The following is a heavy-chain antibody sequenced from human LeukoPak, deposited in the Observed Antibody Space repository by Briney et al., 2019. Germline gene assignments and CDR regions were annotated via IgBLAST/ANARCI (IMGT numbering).Heavy chain of an antibody. CDR1: GFTFSNYG. J-gene: IGHJ5*02. Sequence: PGGSLRLSCAASGFTFSNYGMHWVRQAPGKGLEWVAFIRFEGNEKFYADSVKGRFTISRDNSKNTLYLEMNSLRTEDTAVYHCAKDLMRDRWFGESWGQGTLVTVSS. D-gene: IGHD3-10*01. CDR2: IRFEGNEK. CDR3: AKDLMRDRWFGES. V-gene: IGHV3-30*02.